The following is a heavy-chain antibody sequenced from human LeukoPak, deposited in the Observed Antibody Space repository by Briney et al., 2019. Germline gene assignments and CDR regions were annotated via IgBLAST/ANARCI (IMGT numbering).Heavy chain of an antibody. Sequence: ASVKVSCKASGYTFTSYGISWVRQAPGQGLEWMGWISGYNGNTNYAQKLQGRVTMTTDTSTSTAYMELRSLRSDDTAVYYCARDDYYDSSGYYPFDYWGQGTLVTVSS. CDR3: ARDDYYDSSGYYPFDY. J-gene: IGHJ4*02. V-gene: IGHV1-18*01. CDR1: GYTFTSYG. CDR2: ISGYNGNT. D-gene: IGHD3-22*01.